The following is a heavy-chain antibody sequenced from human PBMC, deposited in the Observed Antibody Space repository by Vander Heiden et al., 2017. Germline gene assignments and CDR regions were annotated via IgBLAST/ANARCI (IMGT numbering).Heavy chain of an antibody. Sequence: VQPVESGGGRVRPGGSRSRACESSCFPFSSYSMNWVRQAPGKGLEWVSSISSSSSYIYYADSVKGRFTISRDNAKNSLYLQMNSLRAEDTAVYYCAPAEYSSSRPRYWGQGTLVTVSS. CDR1: CFPFSSYS. J-gene: IGHJ4*02. D-gene: IGHD6-13*01. CDR2: ISSSSSYI. CDR3: APAEYSSSRPRY. V-gene: IGHV3-21*01.